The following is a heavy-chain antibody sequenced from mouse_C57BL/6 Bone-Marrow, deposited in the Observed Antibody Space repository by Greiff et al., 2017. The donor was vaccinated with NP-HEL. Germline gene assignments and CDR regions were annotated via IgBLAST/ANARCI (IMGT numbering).Heavy chain of an antibody. J-gene: IGHJ4*01. CDR2: IWRGGST. CDR3: AKNYGSSPHYYAMDY. Sequence: QVQLKESGPGLVQPSQSLSITCTVSGFSLTSYGVHWVRQSPGKGLEWLGVIWRGGSTDYNAAFMSRLSITKDNSKSQVFFKMNSLQADDTAIYYCAKNYGSSPHYYAMDYWGQGTSVTVSS. D-gene: IGHD1-1*01. CDR1: GFSLTSYG. V-gene: IGHV2-5*01.